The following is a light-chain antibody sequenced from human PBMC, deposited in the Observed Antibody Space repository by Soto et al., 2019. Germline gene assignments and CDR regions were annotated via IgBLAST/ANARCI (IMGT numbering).Light chain of an antibody. V-gene: IGKV3-15*01. CDR1: QSVATN. Sequence: VVKISPATLSVKPGERVTLSCRASQSVATNLAWYQQRPGQAPRLLIYGASKRAIGLPARFSGSGSGTEFTLTISSLQPDDFATYYCQLYACDSRPFCQVAKLDI. CDR3: QLYACDSRP. CDR2: GAS. J-gene: IGKJ2*01.